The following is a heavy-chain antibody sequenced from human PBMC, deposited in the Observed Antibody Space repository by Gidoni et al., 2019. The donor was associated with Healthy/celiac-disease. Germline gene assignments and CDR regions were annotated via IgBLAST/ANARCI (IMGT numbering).Heavy chain of an antibody. CDR3: ARVASYYDSSGYRDYYYYMDV. CDR2: IYHSGST. D-gene: IGHD3-22*01. J-gene: IGHJ6*03. V-gene: IGHV4-30-2*01. Sequence: QLQLQESGSGLVKPSQTLSLTCAVSGGSISSGGYSWRWIRQPPGKGLEWIGYIYHSGSTYYNPSLKSRVTISVDRSKNQFSLKLSSVTAADTAVYYCARVASYYDSSGYRDYYYYMDVWGKGTTVTVSS. CDR1: GGSISSGGYS.